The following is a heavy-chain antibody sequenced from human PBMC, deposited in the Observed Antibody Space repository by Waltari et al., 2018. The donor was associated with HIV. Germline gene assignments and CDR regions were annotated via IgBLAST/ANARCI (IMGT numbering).Heavy chain of an antibody. CDR3: ATSWGYCGSGRCYYPFEY. CDR1: GFSFKIHA. Sequence: EIQLLESGGGSFQPGESPCVSCVGPGFSFKIHALIWVGQAPGKGLDWVAAISGSSSDTFYADAVRGRFTISRDNSKDTLFLQLNSLGPEDTATYFCATSWGYCGSGRCYYPFEYWGQGTLVTVSS. D-gene: IGHD2-2*01. J-gene: IGHJ4*02. CDR2: ISGSSSDT. V-gene: IGHV3-23*01.